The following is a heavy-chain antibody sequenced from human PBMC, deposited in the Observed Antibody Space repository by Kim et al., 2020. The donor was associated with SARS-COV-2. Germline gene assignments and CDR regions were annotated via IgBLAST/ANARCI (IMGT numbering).Heavy chain of an antibody. CDR2: IYPGDSDT. Sequence: GESLKISCKGSGYSFTSYWIGWVRQMPGKGLEWMGIIYPGDSDTRYSPSFQGQVTISADKSISTAYLQWSSLKASDTAMYYCARMPWTREDPYGMDVWGQGTTVTVSS. CDR1: GYSFTSYW. CDR3: ARMPWTREDPYGMDV. D-gene: IGHD1-26*01. V-gene: IGHV5-51*01. J-gene: IGHJ6*02.